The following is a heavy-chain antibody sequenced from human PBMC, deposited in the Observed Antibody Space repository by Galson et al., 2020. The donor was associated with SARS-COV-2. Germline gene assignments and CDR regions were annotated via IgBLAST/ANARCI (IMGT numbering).Heavy chain of an antibody. CDR1: GGSISSYY. CDR2: IYSSGST. D-gene: IGHD3-22*01. J-gene: IGHJ4*02. CDR3: VGVGGSGYYYHPLDY. Sequence: ETSETLSLTCTISGGSISSYYWSWIRQPPGKGLEWIGYIYSSGSTNYNPSLESRVTMSVDTSKNQFSLKLSPVTAADTAVYYCVGVGGSGYYYHPLDYWGQGTLVTVSS. V-gene: IGHV4-59*08.